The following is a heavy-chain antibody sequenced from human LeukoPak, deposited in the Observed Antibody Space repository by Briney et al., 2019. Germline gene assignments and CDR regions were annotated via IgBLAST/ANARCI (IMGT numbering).Heavy chain of an antibody. CDR2: TDTSGNYI. J-gene: IGHJ4*02. CDR1: GFTFSNYG. CDR3: ARVALGYCSGGSCYSFDY. V-gene: IGHV3-21*01. D-gene: IGHD2-15*01. Sequence: GGSLRLSCAASGFTFSNYGMNWVRQAPGKGLEWVSFTDTSGNYIYYGDSVKGRFTISRDNAKNSLYLQMNSLRAEDTAVYYCARVALGYCSGGSCYSFDYWGQGTLVTVSS.